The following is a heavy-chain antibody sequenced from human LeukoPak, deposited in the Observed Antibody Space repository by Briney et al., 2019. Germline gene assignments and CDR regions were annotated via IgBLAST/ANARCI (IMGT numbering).Heavy chain of an antibody. CDR2: IYYSGST. V-gene: IGHV4-31*03. Sequence: SETLSLTCTVSGGSISSGGYYWSWIRQHPGKGLEWIGYIYYSGSTYYNPSLKSRVTLSVDTSKNQFSLKLSSVTAADTAVYYCARDSITMVRGAPDGSLDPWGQGTLVTVSS. D-gene: IGHD3-10*01. CDR3: ARDSITMVRGAPDGSLDP. J-gene: IGHJ5*02. CDR1: GGSISSGGYY.